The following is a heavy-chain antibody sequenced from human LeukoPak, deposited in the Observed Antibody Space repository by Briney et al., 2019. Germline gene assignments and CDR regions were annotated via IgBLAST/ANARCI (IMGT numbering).Heavy chain of an antibody. V-gene: IGHV3-23*01. CDR1: AFTFSNYA. Sequence: PGGSLRLSCAASAFTFSNYAMTWGRQSPGEGLEWVSVISDSGDNTHYADSVKGRFTISRDNSLSTLYLQMNSLRVEDTAVYYCAKANYVSSRNFYGGWYPDHWGQGSLVTVSS. D-gene: IGHD6-19*01. CDR3: AKANYVSSRNFYGGWYPDH. J-gene: IGHJ4*02. CDR2: ISDSGDNT.